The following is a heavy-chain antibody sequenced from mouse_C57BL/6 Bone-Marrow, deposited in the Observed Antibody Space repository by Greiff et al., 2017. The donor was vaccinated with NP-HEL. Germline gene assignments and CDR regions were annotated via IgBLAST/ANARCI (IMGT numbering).Heavy chain of an antibody. V-gene: IGHV5-16*01. Sequence: EVKLMESEGGLVQPGSSMKLSCTASGFTFSDYYMAWVRQVPEKGLEWVANINYDGSSTYYLDSLKSRFIISRDNAKNILYLQMSSLKSEDTATYYCARLITTPYYFDYWGQGTTLTVSS. CDR2: INYDGSST. CDR3: ARLITTPYYFDY. CDR1: GFTFSDYY. D-gene: IGHD1-1*01. J-gene: IGHJ2*01.